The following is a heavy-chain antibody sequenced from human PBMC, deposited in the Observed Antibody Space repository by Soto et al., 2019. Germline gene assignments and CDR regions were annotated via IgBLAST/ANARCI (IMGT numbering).Heavy chain of an antibody. CDR1: GFTVSSNY. J-gene: IGHJ6*02. CDR2: IYSGGST. CDR3: ASGYSYGYYYYYGMDV. V-gene: IGHV3-66*01. Sequence: EVQLVESGGDLVQPGGSLRLSCAASGFTVSSNYMSWVRQAPGEGLEWVSVIYSGGSTYYADSVKGRFTISRDNSKNTLYLQMNSLRAEDTAVYYCASGYSYGYYYYYGMDVWGQGTTVTVSS. D-gene: IGHD5-18*01.